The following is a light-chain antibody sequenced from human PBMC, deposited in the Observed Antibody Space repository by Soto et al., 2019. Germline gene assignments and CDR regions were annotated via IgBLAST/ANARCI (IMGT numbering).Light chain of an antibody. V-gene: IGLV1-44*01. Sequence: QSVLTQPPSASGTPGQRVNISCSGSSSNIGSNTVNWYQQLPGTAPKLLIYSNNQRPSGVPDRFSGSKSGTSASLAISGLQSEDVADYYCAAWDDSLNGVVFGGGTKLTVL. J-gene: IGLJ2*01. CDR2: SNN. CDR3: AAWDDSLNGVV. CDR1: SSNIGSNT.